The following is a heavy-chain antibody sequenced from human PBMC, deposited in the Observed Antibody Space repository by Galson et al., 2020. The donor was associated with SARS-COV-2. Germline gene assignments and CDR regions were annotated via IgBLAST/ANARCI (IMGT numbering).Heavy chain of an antibody. CDR1: GFPFSVYY. Sequence: GESLKISCAASGFPFSVYYLHWFRQAPGKGLEWVSRIDGDGTTADYADSVKGRFFISRDNAKNALFLEMNSLRVDDSAVYYCVRDKALVVGLFDVGGQGIMVTVSS. D-gene: IGHD6-6*01. CDR3: VRDKALVVGLFDV. V-gene: IGHV3-74*01. CDR2: IDGDGTTA. J-gene: IGHJ6*02.